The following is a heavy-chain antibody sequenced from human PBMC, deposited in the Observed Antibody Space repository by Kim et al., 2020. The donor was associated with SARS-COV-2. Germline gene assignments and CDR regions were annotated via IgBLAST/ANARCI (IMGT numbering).Heavy chain of an antibody. CDR3: ARLGSSSWYAEVDY. V-gene: IGHV4-59*08. J-gene: IGHJ4*02. CDR1: GGSISSYY. Sequence: SETLSLTCTVSGGSISSYYWSWIRQPPGKGLEWIGYIYYSGSTNYNPSLKSRVTISVDTSKNQFSLKLSSVTAADTAVYYCARLGSSSWYAEVDYWGQGTLVTVSS. D-gene: IGHD6-13*01. CDR2: IYYSGST.